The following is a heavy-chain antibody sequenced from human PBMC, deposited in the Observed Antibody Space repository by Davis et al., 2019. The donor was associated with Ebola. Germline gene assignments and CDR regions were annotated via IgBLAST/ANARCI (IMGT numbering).Heavy chain of an antibody. J-gene: IGHJ6*03. CDR1: GYTFTGYY. CDR2: MNPNSGNT. D-gene: IGHD6-6*01. V-gene: IGHV1-8*03. Sequence: ASVKVSCKASGYTFTGYYMHWVRQAPGQGLEWMGWMNPNSGNTGYAQKFQGRVTITRNTSISTAYMELSSLRSEDTAVYYCARGRLGIAARRVGLGYYMDAWGKGTTVTVSS. CDR3: ARGRLGIAARRVGLGYYMDA.